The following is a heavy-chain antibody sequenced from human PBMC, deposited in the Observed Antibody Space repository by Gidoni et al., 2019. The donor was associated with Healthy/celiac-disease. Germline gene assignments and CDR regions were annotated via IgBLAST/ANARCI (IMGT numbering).Heavy chain of an antibody. D-gene: IGHD6-6*01. J-gene: IGHJ6*02. CDR2: IIPSFGIA. CDR1: GGTFSSYA. V-gene: IGHV1-69*17. Sequence: QVQMVKRGDEGRKPGSWVTVSCKAPGGTFSSYAISWVRQAPGQGLEWMGGIIPSFGIANYAQKFQGRVTITADKSTSTAYIELSSLRSEDTAVYYCARPGDSSSDGMDVWGQGTTVTVSS. CDR3: ARPGDSSSDGMDV.